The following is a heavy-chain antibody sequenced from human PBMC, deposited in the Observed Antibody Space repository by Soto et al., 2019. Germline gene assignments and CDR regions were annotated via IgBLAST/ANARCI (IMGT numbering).Heavy chain of an antibody. J-gene: IGHJ5*02. D-gene: IGHD3-3*01. Sequence: QLQLQESGPGLVKPSETLSLTCTVSGGSISSSSYYWGWIRQPPGKGLEWIGSIYYSGSTYYNPSLKSRVTRSVDTSKNQFSLKLSSVTAADTAVYYCARRSLEGGDFWSGYRYWFVRWGQGTLVTVSS. V-gene: IGHV4-39*01. CDR3: ARRSLEGGDFWSGYRYWFVR. CDR2: IYYSGST. CDR1: GGSISSSSYY.